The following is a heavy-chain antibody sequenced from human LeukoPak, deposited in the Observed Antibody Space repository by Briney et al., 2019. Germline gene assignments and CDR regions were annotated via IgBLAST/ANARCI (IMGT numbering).Heavy chain of an antibody. D-gene: IGHD3-3*01. Sequence: ASVTVSCKASGYTFTNYGISWVRQAPGQGLEWMGWISAYNGNTNYAQKLQGRVTMTTDTSTSTAYMELRSLRSDDTAVYYCARDLITIFGVVIETDAFDIWGQGTMVTVSS. V-gene: IGHV1-18*01. CDR1: GYTFTNYG. J-gene: IGHJ3*02. CDR2: ISAYNGNT. CDR3: ARDLITIFGVVIETDAFDI.